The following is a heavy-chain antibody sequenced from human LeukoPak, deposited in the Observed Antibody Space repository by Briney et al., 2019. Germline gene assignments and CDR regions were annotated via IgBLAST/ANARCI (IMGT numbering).Heavy chain of an antibody. Sequence: GGSLRLSCAASGFTVSSNYMSWVRQAPGKGLEWVSVIYSGGSTYYADSVKGRFTISRHNSKNTLYLQMNNLRAEDTAVYYCARGRYYYGYYYYGMDVWGQGTTVTVSS. CDR2: IYSGGST. CDR3: ARGRYYYGYYYYGMDV. CDR1: GFTVSSNY. J-gene: IGHJ6*02. V-gene: IGHV3-53*04. D-gene: IGHD3-22*01.